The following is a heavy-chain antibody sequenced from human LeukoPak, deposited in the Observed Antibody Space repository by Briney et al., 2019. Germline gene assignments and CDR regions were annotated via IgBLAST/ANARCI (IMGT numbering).Heavy chain of an antibody. Sequence: ASVKVSCKVSGYTLTELSMHWVRQAPGKGLEWMGGFDPEDGETIYAQKFQGRVTITADESTSTAYMELSSLRSEDTAVYYCAREGSSGWRPYYFDYWGQGTLVTVSS. V-gene: IGHV1-24*01. CDR2: FDPEDGET. CDR3: AREGSSGWRPYYFDY. D-gene: IGHD6-19*01. CDR1: GYTLTELS. J-gene: IGHJ4*02.